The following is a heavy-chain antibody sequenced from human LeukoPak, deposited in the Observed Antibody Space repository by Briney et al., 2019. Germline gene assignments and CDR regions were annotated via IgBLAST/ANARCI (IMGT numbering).Heavy chain of an antibody. D-gene: IGHD6-6*01. Sequence: GGSLRLSCAASGFTFSTYWMHWVRQAPGKGLVWVSRIDTGGSTTLYADSVRGRFTISRDNAKNTLYLQMNSLRPEDTAIYYYARVRCDYSSSSPPDYWGQGTPVTVSS. CDR1: GFTFSTYW. J-gene: IGHJ4*02. CDR2: IDTGGSTT. CDR3: ARVRCDYSSSSPPDY. V-gene: IGHV3-74*01.